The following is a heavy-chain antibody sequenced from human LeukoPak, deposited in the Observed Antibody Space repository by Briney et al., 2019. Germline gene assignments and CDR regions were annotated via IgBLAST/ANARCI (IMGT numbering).Heavy chain of an antibody. CDR3: AKAPVTSCRGAYCYPFDY. CDR1: GFTFSNYA. Sequence: GGSLRLSCAASGFTFSNYAMSWVRQAPGKGLEWVSAISNSGGSTSYAGSVRGRFTISRDNSKNTVYLQMNSLRAEDAAVYYCAKAPVTSCRGAYCYPFDYWGQGTLVTVSS. D-gene: IGHD2-21*01. J-gene: IGHJ4*02. V-gene: IGHV3-23*01. CDR2: ISNSGGST.